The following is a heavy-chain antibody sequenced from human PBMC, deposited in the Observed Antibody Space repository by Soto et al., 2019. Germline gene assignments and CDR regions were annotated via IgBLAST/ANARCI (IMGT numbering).Heavy chain of an antibody. CDR3: ARVPGHKNSRGDF. V-gene: IGHV1-2*02. CDR1: GYTFTHYF. Sequence: QVRLMQSGPEVRRPGASVTVSCKASGYTFTHYFIHWVRRAPGQGLEWMGYINPKSGDTHYSLTFRGRVSMARDTSTDPAQMGLSSLKSDDTAVYFCARVPGHKNSRGDFWGQGTPITVSS. CDR2: INPKSGDT. D-gene: IGHD1-7*01. J-gene: IGHJ4*02.